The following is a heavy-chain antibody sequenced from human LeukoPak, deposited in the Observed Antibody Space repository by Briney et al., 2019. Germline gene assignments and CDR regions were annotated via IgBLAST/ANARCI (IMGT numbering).Heavy chain of an antibody. Sequence: GGSLRLSCAASGFTFSTYWMSWVRQAPGKGLEWVANIKQDGSDKYYVDSVKGRFTISRDNAKNSLFLQMNSLRAEDTAVYYCAKVRCSSNSCFPDYWGQGTLVTVSS. D-gene: IGHD2-2*01. CDR3: AKVRCSSNSCFPDY. CDR1: GFTFSTYW. V-gene: IGHV3-7*01. CDR2: IKQDGSDK. J-gene: IGHJ4*02.